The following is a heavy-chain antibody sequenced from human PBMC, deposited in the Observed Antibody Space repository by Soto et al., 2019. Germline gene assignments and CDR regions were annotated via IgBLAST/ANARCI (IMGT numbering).Heavy chain of an antibody. D-gene: IGHD6-19*01. Sequence: QVQLVQSGAEVKKPGASVKVSCKASGYTFTSYGISWVRQAPGQGLEWMGWISAYNGNTNYAQKLQGRVTMTTDTSTSIAYMELRSLRSDDTAVYYCAREREFHSSGWYVFDYWGQGTLVTVSS. V-gene: IGHV1-18*04. CDR2: ISAYNGNT. J-gene: IGHJ4*02. CDR3: AREREFHSSGWYVFDY. CDR1: GYTFTSYG.